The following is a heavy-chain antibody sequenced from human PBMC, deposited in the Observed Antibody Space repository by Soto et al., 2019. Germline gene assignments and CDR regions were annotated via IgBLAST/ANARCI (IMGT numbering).Heavy chain of an antibody. V-gene: IGHV3-11*03. CDR2: ITSSSSYT. J-gene: IGHJ4*02. CDR3: AGGQDNLAVNFDY. CDR1: GSSFSDYY. Sequence: PGGSLRLSCAASGSSFSDYYMSWIRQSPGKGLEWLSYITSSSSYTHYADSVKGRFTISRENAKNSLYLQMNSLRAEYTAVYYCAGGQDNLAVNFDYWGQGTPVTVSS. D-gene: IGHD1-1*01.